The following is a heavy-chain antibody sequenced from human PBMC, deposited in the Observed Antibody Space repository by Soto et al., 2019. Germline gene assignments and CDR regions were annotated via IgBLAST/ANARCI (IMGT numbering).Heavy chain of an antibody. CDR2: IVVGSGNT. J-gene: IGHJ6*02. CDR1: GFTFTSSA. V-gene: IGHV1-58*01. Sequence: QMQLVQSGPEVKKPGTSVKVSCKASGFTFTSSAVQWVRQARGQRLEWIGWIVVGSGNTNYAQKFQERVTITRDMSTSTAYMGLRSLRSEDTAVYYCAADPQDYSYYYGMDVWGQGTTVTVSS. CDR3: AADPQDYSYYYGMDV.